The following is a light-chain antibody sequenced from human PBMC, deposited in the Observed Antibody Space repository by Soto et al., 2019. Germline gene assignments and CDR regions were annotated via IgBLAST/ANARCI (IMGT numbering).Light chain of an antibody. Sequence: VLTQSPATLSLSPGERATLSCRASENVRTFVDWYQQKPGQAPRLLIYGASNRATDIPARFSGSGSGTDFTLTISNLEPEDFAVYYCQQYGSSPWTFGQGTKVEIK. CDR1: ENVRTF. V-gene: IGKV3-11*01. CDR2: GAS. CDR3: QQYGSSPWT. J-gene: IGKJ1*01.